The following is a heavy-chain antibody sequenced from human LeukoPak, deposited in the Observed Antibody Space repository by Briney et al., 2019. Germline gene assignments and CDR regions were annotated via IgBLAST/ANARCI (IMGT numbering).Heavy chain of an antibody. CDR2: INPDSGGT. Sequence: ASVKVSCKASGYTFTGYYMHWVRQAPGQGLEWMGWINPDSGGTDYAQKFQGRVTMTRDTSISTAYMELSRLRSGDTAVYYCATRYCSGGSCYVCYWGQGTLVTVSS. J-gene: IGHJ4*02. CDR1: GYTFTGYY. V-gene: IGHV1-2*02. D-gene: IGHD2-15*01. CDR3: ATRYCSGGSCYVCY.